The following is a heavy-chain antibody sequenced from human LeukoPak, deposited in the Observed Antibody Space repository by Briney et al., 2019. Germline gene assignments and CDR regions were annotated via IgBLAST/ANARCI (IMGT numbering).Heavy chain of an antibody. V-gene: IGHV3-11*04. CDR3: ARGGHCSSSSCYLGAFDI. D-gene: IGHD2-2*01. Sequence: GGSLRLSCAASGFTFSDYFMTWIRKAPGKGLEWVSYISSSGTTTYYADSVKGRSTISRDNAKNSLYLQMNSLRAEDTAVYYCARGGHCSSSSCYLGAFDIWGQGTMVTVSS. CDR1: GFTFSDYF. CDR2: ISSSGTTT. J-gene: IGHJ3*02.